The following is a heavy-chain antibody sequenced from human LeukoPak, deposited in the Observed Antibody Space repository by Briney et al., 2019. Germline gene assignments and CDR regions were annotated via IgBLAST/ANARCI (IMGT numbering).Heavy chain of an antibody. CDR3: ARQSITARPARGWFDP. V-gene: IGHV4-39*07. Sequence: SETLSLTCTVSGGSISSSSFYWGWIRQPPGKGLEWIGNIYYDGSTYYNPSLKSRVTISVDTSKNQFSLRLTSVTAADTAVYYCARQSITARPARGWFDPWGQGTLVTVSS. CDR1: GGSISSSSFY. CDR2: IYYDGST. J-gene: IGHJ5*02. D-gene: IGHD6-6*01.